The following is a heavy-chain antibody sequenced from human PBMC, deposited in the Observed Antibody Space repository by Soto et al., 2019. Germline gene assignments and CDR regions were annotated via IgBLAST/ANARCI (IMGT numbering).Heavy chain of an antibody. CDR3: VRSHDFWSGYAYYYYMDV. V-gene: IGHV3-7*01. CDR2: IKQDGSEK. Sequence: GGSLRLSCAASGFTFSSYWMSWVRQAPGKGLEWVANIKQDGSEKYYVDSVKGRFTISRDNAKNSLYLQMNSLRAEDTAVYYCVRSHDFWSGYAYYYYMDVWGKGTTVTVSS. D-gene: IGHD3-3*01. CDR1: GFTFSSYW. J-gene: IGHJ6*03.